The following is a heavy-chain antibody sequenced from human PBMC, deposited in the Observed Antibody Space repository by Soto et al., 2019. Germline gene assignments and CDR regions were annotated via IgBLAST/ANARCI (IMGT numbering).Heavy chain of an antibody. V-gene: IGHV2-5*02. Sequence: QITLKESGPTLVKPTQTLTLTCTFSGFSLSTSGVGVGWIRQPPGKALEWLALIYWDDDKRYSPSLKSRLTITKDTSKTQVVLTMTNMDPVDTATYYCAHSFVAVVAATRGHDAFDIWGQGTMVTVSS. D-gene: IGHD2-15*01. J-gene: IGHJ3*02. CDR1: GFSLSTSGVG. CDR2: IYWDDDK. CDR3: AHSFVAVVAATRGHDAFDI.